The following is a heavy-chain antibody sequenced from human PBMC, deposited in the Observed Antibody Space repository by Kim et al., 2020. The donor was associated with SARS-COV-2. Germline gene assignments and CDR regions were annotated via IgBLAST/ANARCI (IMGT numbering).Heavy chain of an antibody. J-gene: IGHJ5*02. D-gene: IGHD3-10*01. CDR2: IYWDDDK. CDR3: AHTFWATEPILLWFAEGWFDP. CDR1: GFSLSTSGVG. V-gene: IGHV2-5*02. Sequence: SGPTLVNPTQTLTLTCTFSGFSLSTSGVGVGWIRQPPGKALEWLALIYWDDDKRYSPSLKSRLTITKDTSKNQVVLTMTNMDPVDTATYYCAHTFWATEPILLWFAEGWFDPWGQGTLVTVSS.